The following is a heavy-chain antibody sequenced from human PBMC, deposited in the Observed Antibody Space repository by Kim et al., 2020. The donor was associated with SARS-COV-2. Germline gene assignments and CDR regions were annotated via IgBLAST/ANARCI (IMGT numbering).Heavy chain of an antibody. CDR1: GFTFGNYG. CDR3: AKSPIPVGLLPGF. V-gene: IGHV3-23*01. J-gene: IGHJ4*02. D-gene: IGHD6-19*01. Sequence: GGSLRLSCAASGFTFGNYGMIWVRQAPGKGLEWVSAISDSGGNTYYAHSMKGSFTISRDNSKNTLYLQVKSLRAEDTAVYYCAKSPIPVGLLPGFWGQGTLVTVSS. CDR2: ISDSGGNT.